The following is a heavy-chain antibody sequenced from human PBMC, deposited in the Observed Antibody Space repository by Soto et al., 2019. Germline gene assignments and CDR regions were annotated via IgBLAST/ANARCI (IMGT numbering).Heavy chain of an antibody. J-gene: IGHJ5*02. Sequence: SQTLSLTCAISGGSVSSNRAASNWIKQSPSRGLEWLGRTYYRSKWYNDYAVSVKSRITINPDTSKNQFSLQLNSVTPEDTAVYYCARESIAARLWFDPWGQGTLVTVSS. CDR3: ARESIAARLWFDP. D-gene: IGHD6-6*01. CDR2: TYYRSKWYN. V-gene: IGHV6-1*01. CDR1: GGSVSSNRAA.